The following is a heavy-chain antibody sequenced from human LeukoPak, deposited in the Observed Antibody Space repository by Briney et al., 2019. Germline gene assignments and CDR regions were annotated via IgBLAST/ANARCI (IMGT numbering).Heavy chain of an antibody. CDR2: INPNIGDT. CDR3: ARDHPDCSGDSCYS. V-gene: IGHV1-2*06. CDR1: GYTFIGYY. D-gene: IGHD2-15*01. Sequence: ASVKVSCKASGYTFIGYYLHWVRQAPGQGLEWMGRINPNIGDTNYAQKFQGRVTMTRDTSISTAYMELSRLRSDDTAVYYCARDHPDCSGDSCYSWGLGTLVIVSS. J-gene: IGHJ5*02.